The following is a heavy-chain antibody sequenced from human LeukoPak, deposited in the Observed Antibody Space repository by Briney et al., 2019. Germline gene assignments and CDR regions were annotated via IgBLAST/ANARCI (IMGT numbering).Heavy chain of an antibody. V-gene: IGHV4-34*01. Sequence: SETLSLTCTVSGGSIGSDDYFWTWIRQPPGKGLEWIEEINHSGSTNYNPSLKSRVTISVDTSKNQFSLKLSSVTAADTAVYYCARGRPGYSSGWPTGDYWGQGTLVTVSS. CDR3: ARGRPGYSSGWPTGDY. D-gene: IGHD6-19*01. J-gene: IGHJ4*02. CDR2: INHSGST. CDR1: GGSIGSDDYF.